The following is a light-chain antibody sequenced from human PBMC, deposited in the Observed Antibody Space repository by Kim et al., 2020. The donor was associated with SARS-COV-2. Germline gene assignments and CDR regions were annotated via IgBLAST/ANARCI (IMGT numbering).Light chain of an antibody. CDR3: QQYKIYTT. Sequence: LSSTVGERVTITCRASQSISDWLAWYQQKPGKAPKLLIYRASNLESGVPSRFSGSGSGTEFTLTISSLQPDDFATYYCQQYKIYTTFGGGTKLEI. CDR2: RAS. CDR1: QSISDW. J-gene: IGKJ4*01. V-gene: IGKV1-5*03.